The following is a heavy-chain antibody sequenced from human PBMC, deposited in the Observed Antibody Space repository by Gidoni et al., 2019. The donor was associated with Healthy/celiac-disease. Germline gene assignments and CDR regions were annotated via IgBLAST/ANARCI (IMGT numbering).Heavy chain of an antibody. Sequence: QVQLQESGPGLVKPSETLSLTCTVSGRSISSYYWSWIRQPPGKGLEWIGYIHYSGSTNYNPSLKSRVTISVDTSKNQFSLKLSSVTAADTAVYYCARGVRPRAAFDIWGQGTMVTVSS. CDR3: ARGVRPRAAFDI. CDR1: GRSISSYY. J-gene: IGHJ3*02. D-gene: IGHD1-1*01. V-gene: IGHV4-59*01. CDR2: IHYSGST.